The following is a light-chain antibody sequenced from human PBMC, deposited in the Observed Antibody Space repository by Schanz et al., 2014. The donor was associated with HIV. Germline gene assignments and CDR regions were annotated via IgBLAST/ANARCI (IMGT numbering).Light chain of an antibody. CDR1: SSDVGSYNL. Sequence: SALTQPASVSGSPGQSITISCTGTSSDVGSYNLVSWYQQHPGKAPKLMIYEVSKRPSGVSNRFSGSKSGNTASLIVSGLQAEDEADYYCSSYAGSSYVFGTGTKVTVL. J-gene: IGLJ1*01. CDR3: SSYAGSSYV. CDR2: EVS. V-gene: IGLV2-14*02.